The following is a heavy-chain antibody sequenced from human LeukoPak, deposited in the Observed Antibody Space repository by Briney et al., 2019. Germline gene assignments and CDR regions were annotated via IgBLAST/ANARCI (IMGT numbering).Heavy chain of an antibody. J-gene: IGHJ5*02. CDR1: GGSISSGGYY. V-gene: IGHV4-31*03. Sequence: PSQTLSLTCTVSGGSISSGGYYWSWIRQHPGKGLEWIGYIYYSGSTYYNPSLKSRVTISVDTSKNQFSLKLSSVTAADTAVYYCASVSIAAAGENWFDPWAREPRSPSPQ. CDR2: IYYSGST. D-gene: IGHD6-13*01. CDR3: ASVSIAAAGENWFDP.